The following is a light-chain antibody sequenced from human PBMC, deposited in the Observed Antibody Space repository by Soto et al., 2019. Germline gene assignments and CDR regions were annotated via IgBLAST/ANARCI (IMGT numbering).Light chain of an antibody. CDR3: QQYGSSPLYT. V-gene: IGKV3-20*01. CDR1: QSVSSSY. J-gene: IGKJ2*01. CDR2: GTS. Sequence: EIVLTQSPGTQSLYPGERATLSCRASQSVSSSYLAWYHQTPGQAPRLLIYGTSSRATGIPDRFSSSGSGTALTLTISRLEPEDFAEYYCQQYGSSPLYTFGQGTKLE.